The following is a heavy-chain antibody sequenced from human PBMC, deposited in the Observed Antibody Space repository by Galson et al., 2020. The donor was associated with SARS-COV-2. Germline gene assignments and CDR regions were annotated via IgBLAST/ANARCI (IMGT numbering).Heavy chain of an antibody. Sequence: GESLKISCKAAGYTFINYGIGWVRQAPGQGLQWLGWISPYNGNSRYAHQFEGRMTMTTDTSTTTAYLELRSLTADDTAIYYCARDMERPDGYSRRVDFAYWGQGSLVTVSS. V-gene: IGHV1-18*04. D-gene: IGHD2-15*01. CDR2: ISPYNGNS. CDR1: GYTFINYG. CDR3: ARDMERPDGYSRRVDFAY. J-gene: IGHJ4*02.